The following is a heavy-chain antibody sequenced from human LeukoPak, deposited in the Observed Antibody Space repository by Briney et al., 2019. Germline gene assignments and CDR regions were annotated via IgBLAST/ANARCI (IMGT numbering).Heavy chain of an antibody. D-gene: IGHD3-22*01. J-gene: IGHJ4*02. CDR2: ISWNSGSI. CDR1: GFTFDDYA. CDR3: AKGPGLNYYDSSGYHPY. V-gene: IGHV3-9*01. Sequence: GGSLRLSCAASGFTFDDYAMHWVRQAPGKGLEWVSGISWNSGSIGYADSVKGRFTISRDNAKNSLYLQMNSLRAEDTALYYCAKGPGLNYYDSSGYHPYWGQGTLVTVSS.